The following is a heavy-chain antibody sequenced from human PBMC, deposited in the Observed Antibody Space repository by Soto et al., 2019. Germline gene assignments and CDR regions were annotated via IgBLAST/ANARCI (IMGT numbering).Heavy chain of an antibody. CDR3: ARVGPWVPYYYDSSPYTFENWFDP. Sequence: PSETLSLKCAVTVYSISSGYYWGCLRQPPGKGLEGIGSIYHGGSTYYNPSLNSRVTLSIDMTNNHVSLILNSVTAADTAVYYCARVGPWVPYYYDSSPYTFENWFDPWGQGTLVTVSS. CDR2: IYHGGST. V-gene: IGHV4-38-2*01. D-gene: IGHD3-22*01. J-gene: IGHJ5*02. CDR1: VYSISSGYY.